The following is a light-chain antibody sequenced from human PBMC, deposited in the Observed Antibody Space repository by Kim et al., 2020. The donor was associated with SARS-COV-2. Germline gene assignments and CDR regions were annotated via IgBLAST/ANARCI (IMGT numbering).Light chain of an antibody. Sequence: VSPGERATLSCRASQSVSTNLAWYQQQPGQAPRLLIYGASTRATGIPARFSGSGSGTEFTLTISSLQSEDFEIYYCQQYNTWLITFGQGTRLEIK. CDR1: QSVSTN. CDR3: QQYNTWLIT. J-gene: IGKJ5*01. CDR2: GAS. V-gene: IGKV3D-15*01.